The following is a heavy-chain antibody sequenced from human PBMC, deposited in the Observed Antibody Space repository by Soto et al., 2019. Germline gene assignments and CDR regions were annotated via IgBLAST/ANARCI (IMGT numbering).Heavy chain of an antibody. J-gene: IGHJ4*02. CDR1: GFTFSSYA. CDR2: ISGSGGST. Sequence: GGSLRLSCAASGFTFSSYAMSWVRQAPGKGLEWVSAISGSGGSTYYADSVKGRFTISRDNSKNTLYLQMNSLRAEDTAVYYCAKRGQDITIFGVVNHFDYWGQGTLVTVSS. CDR3: AKRGQDITIFGVVNHFDY. V-gene: IGHV3-23*01. D-gene: IGHD3-3*01.